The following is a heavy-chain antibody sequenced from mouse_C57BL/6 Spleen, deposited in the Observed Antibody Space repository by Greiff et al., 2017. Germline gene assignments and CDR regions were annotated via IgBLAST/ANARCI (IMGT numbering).Heavy chain of an antibody. CDR3: ARSGDGYEDYAMDY. D-gene: IGHD2-2*01. CDR2: IHPNSGST. V-gene: IGHV1-64*01. Sequence: VQLQQPGAELVKPGASVKLSCKASGYTFTSYWMHWVKQRPGQGLEWIGMIHPNSGSTNYNEKFKSKATLTVDKSSSTAYMQLSSLTSEDSAVYYCARSGDGYEDYAMDYWGQGTSVTVSS. CDR1: GYTFTSYW. J-gene: IGHJ4*01.